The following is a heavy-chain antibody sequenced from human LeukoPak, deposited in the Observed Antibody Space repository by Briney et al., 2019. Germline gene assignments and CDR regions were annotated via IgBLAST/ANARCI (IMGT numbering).Heavy chain of an antibody. CDR1: GFTFSDYY. CDR2: ISSSGSTI. D-gene: IGHD3-16*02. Sequence: GGSLRLSCAASGFTFSDYYMSWIRQAPGKGLEWVSYISSSGSTIYYADSVKGRFTISRDNAKNSLYLQMNSLRAEDMALYYCAKGYYVWGSYRFDAFDIWGQGTMVTVSS. CDR3: AKGYYVWGSYRFDAFDI. J-gene: IGHJ3*02. V-gene: IGHV3-11*01.